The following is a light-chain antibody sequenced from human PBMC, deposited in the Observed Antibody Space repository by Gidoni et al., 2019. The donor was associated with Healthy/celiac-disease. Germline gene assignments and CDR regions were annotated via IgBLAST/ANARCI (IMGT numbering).Light chain of an antibody. Sequence: QSALTQPRSGSGSHGQSVNSSCTGTSSDVGGYNYVSWYQQHPGKAPKLMIYDVIKRPSGFPDRFSGSKSGNTASLTISGLQAEDEADYYCCSYAGSSWVFGGGTKLTVL. V-gene: IGLV2-11*01. CDR3: CSYAGSSWV. CDR2: DVI. J-gene: IGLJ3*02. CDR1: SSDVGGYNY.